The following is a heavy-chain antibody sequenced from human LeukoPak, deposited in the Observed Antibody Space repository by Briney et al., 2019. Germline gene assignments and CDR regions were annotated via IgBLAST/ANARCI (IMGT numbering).Heavy chain of an antibody. J-gene: IGHJ4*02. V-gene: IGHV3-23*01. D-gene: IGHD5-18*01. CDR3: AKEPLIQLLGYYFDY. Sequence: GGSLRLSCAASGFTFSSYAMSWVRQAPGKGLEWVSAISGSGGSTYYADSVKGRFTISRDNSENTLYLQMNSLRAEDTAVYYCAKEPLIQLLGYYFDYWGQGTLVTVSS. CDR2: ISGSGGST. CDR1: GFTFSSYA.